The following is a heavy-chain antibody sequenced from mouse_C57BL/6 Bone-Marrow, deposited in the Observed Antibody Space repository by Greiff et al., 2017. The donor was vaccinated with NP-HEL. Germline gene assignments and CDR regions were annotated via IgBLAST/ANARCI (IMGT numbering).Heavy chain of an antibody. CDR3: ARQNYGSNWYFDV. J-gene: IGHJ1*03. V-gene: IGHV5-12*01. Sequence: EVQWVESGGGLVQPGGSLKLSCAASGFTFSDYYMYWVRQTPEKRLEWVAYISNGGGSTYYPDTVKGRFTISRDNAKNTLYLQMSRLKSEDTAMYYCARQNYGSNWYFDVWGTGTTVTVSS. D-gene: IGHD1-1*01. CDR2: ISNGGGST. CDR1: GFTFSDYY.